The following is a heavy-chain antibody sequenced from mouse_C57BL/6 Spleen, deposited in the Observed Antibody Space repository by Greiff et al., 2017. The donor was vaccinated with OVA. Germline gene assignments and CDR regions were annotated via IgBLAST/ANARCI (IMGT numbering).Heavy chain of an antibody. CDR2: IDPSDSYT. CDR3: ARTGYDKVARCAY. CDR1: GYTFTSYW. Sequence: VQLQQPVAELVMPGASVKLSCKASGYTFTSYWMHWVKQRPGQGLEWIGEIDPSDSYTNYNQKFTGKSTLTVDKSSSTAYMQLSSLTSEDSAVYYCARTGYDKVARCAYWGQRTLVTVSA. V-gene: IGHV1-69*01. D-gene: IGHD2-2*01. J-gene: IGHJ3*01.